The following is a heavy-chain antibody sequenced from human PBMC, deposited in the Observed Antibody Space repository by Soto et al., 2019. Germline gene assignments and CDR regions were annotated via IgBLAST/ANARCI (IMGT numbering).Heavy chain of an antibody. D-gene: IGHD2-2*01. V-gene: IGHV1-18*01. CDR3: ARDGGYCSSTSCHGIDY. CDR2: ISAYNGNT. Sequence: QVQLVQSGAEVKKPGASVKVSCKASGYTFTSYGISWVRQAPGQGLEWMGWISAYNGNTNYAQKLKGRVTMTTDTSTSTAYMELRRLRSDDTAVYYCARDGGYCSSTSCHGIDYLGQGTLVTVSS. CDR1: GYTFTSYG. J-gene: IGHJ4*02.